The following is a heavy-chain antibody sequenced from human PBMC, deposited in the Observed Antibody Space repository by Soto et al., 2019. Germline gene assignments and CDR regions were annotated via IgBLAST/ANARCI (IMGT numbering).Heavy chain of an antibody. CDR1: GGSISSSSHH. J-gene: IGHJ4*02. V-gene: IGHV4-39*01. D-gene: IGHD3-22*01. CDR2: MYYGGST. Sequence: QLQLQESGPGLVKPSETLSLTCTVSGGSISSSSHHWGWIRQPPGKGLEWIGRMYYGGSTYYNPSVKSRVTISVDKSKNQFSLKLTSVTAADTAVYHCATLDYYDSSGYFAKWGQGTLVTVSS. CDR3: ATLDYYDSSGYFAK.